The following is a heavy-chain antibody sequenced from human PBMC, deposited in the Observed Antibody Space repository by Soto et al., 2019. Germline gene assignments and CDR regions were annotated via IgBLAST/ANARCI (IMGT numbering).Heavy chain of an antibody. CDR1: GFSLTSPGMC. V-gene: IGHV2-70*13. CDR3: ARSIRGPRRFNGMDV. D-gene: IGHD1-20*01. J-gene: IGHJ6*02. CDR2: IERDDDDK. Sequence: SGPTLVNPTETLTLTCTFSGFSLTSPGMCVSWIRQSPGKALEWLALIERDDDDKYYSTSLKARLTISKDTRKNQVVLTMANMEPADTATYYCARSIRGPRRFNGMDVWGQGTTVTVSS.